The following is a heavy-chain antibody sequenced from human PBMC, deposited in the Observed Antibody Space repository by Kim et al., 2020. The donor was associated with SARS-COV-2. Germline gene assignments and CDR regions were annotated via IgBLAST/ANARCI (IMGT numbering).Heavy chain of an antibody. CDR3: AKAFSKGITFGGVLALFDY. CDR1: GFTFSSYG. J-gene: IGHJ4*02. Sequence: GGSLRLSCAASGFTFSSYGMHWVRQAPGKGLEWVAVISYDGSNKYYADSVKGRFTISRDNSKNTLYLQMNSLRAEDTAVYYCAKAFSKGITFGGVLALFDYWGQGTLVTVSS. CDR2: ISYDGSNK. D-gene: IGHD3-16*01. V-gene: IGHV3-30*18.